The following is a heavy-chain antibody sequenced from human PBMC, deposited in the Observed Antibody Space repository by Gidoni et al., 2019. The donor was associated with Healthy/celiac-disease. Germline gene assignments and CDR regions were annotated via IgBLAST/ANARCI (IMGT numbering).Heavy chain of an antibody. J-gene: IGHJ5*02. D-gene: IGHD1-26*01. Sequence: EVQLVESGGGLVKPGGSLRLSCAASGFTFSSYSMNWVRQAPGKGLEWVSSISSSGSTIYYADSVKGRFTISRDNAKNSLYLQMNSLRAEDTAVYYCAREWGGANWFDPWGQGTLVTVSS. V-gene: IGHV3-21*01. CDR2: ISSSGSTI. CDR3: AREWGGANWFDP. CDR1: GFTFSSYS.